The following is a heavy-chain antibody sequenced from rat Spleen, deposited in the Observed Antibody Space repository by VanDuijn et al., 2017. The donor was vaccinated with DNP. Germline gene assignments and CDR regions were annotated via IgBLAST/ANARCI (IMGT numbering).Heavy chain of an antibody. V-gene: IGHV5-20*01. Sequence: EVQLVESGGGLVQPGRSLKLSCAASGFSFSDYDMAWVRQAPPQGLEWVTAISSRGGSTYYRDSVKGRFTVSRDNTQSRLYLQMDSLRSEDTATYYCTTRKNGYSDYWGQGVMVTVSS. D-gene: IGHD1-2*01. CDR2: ISSRGGST. CDR1: GFSFSDYD. CDR3: TTRKNGYSDY. J-gene: IGHJ2*01.